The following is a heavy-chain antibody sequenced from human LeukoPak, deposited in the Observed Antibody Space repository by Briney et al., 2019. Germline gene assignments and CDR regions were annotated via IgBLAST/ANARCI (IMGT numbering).Heavy chain of an antibody. CDR2: IYSGGST. Sequence: GGSLRLSCAASGFTVSSNYMSWVRQAPGKGLEWVSVIYSGGSTYYADSVKGRFTISRDNSKNTLYLQMNSLRAEDTAVYYCARDPGQTPMIGAFDIWGQGTMVTVSS. CDR3: ARDPGQTPMIGAFDI. J-gene: IGHJ3*02. V-gene: IGHV3-53*01. D-gene: IGHD3-22*01. CDR1: GFTVSSNY.